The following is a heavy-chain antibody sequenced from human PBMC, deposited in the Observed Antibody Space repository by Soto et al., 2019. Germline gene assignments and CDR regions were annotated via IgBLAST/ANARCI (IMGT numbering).Heavy chain of an antibody. V-gene: IGHV3-23*01. J-gene: IGHJ6*02. CDR3: AKDLAYDFWSGQDYYYGMDV. D-gene: IGHD3-3*01. Sequence: GGSLRLSCAASGFTFSSYAMSWVRQARGKGLEWVSAISGSGGSTYYADSVKGRFTISRDNSKNTLYLQMNSLRAEDTAVYYCAKDLAYDFWSGQDYYYGMDVWGQGTTVTVSS. CDR1: GFTFSSYA. CDR2: ISGSGGST.